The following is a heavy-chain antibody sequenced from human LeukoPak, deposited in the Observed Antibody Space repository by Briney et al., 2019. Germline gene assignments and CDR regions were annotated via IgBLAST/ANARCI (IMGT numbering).Heavy chain of an antibody. D-gene: IGHD3-22*01. Sequence: GRSLRLSCAASGFTFSSYGMHWVRQAPGKGLEWVAVISYDGSNKYYADSVKGRFTISRDNSKNTLYLQMNSLRAEDTAVYYCAKGSSVVVIDFDAFDIWGQGTMVTVSS. CDR3: AKGSSVVVIDFDAFDI. CDR1: GFTFSSYG. CDR2: ISYDGSNK. J-gene: IGHJ3*02. V-gene: IGHV3-30*18.